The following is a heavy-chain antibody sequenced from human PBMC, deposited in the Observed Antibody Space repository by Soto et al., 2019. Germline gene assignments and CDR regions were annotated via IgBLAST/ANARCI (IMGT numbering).Heavy chain of an antibody. CDR2: INHSGST. CDR3: ARVRPSYDFWSGYKSRPTYYYYGMDV. D-gene: IGHD3-3*01. J-gene: IGHJ6*02. Sequence: PSETLSLTCAVYGGSFSGYYWSWIRQPPGKGLEWIGEINHSGSTNYSPSLKSRVTISVDTSKNQFSLKLSSVTAADTAVYYCARVRPSYDFWSGYKSRPTYYYYGMDVWGQGTTVTVSS. V-gene: IGHV4-34*01. CDR1: GGSFSGYY.